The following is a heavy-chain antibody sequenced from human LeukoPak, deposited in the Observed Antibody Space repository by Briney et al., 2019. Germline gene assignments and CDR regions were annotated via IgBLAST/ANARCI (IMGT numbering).Heavy chain of an antibody. V-gene: IGHV1-18*01. D-gene: IGHD1-26*01. J-gene: IGHJ4*02. CDR1: GYTFTSYG. CDR2: ISAYNGNT. Sequence: GASVKVSCKASGYTFTSYGISWVRQAPGQGLEWMGWISAYNGNTNYAQKLQGRVTMTTDTSTSTAYMELSSLRSEDTAVYYCAREGVGSPRYIVGATGFDYWGQGTLVTVSS. CDR3: AREGVGSPRYIVGATGFDY.